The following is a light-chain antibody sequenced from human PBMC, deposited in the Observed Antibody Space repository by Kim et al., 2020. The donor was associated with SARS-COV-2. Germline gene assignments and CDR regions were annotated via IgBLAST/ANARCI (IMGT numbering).Light chain of an antibody. Sequence: SVSPGQTARITCSGDVLAKKYARWFQQKPGQAPVLVIYKDSERPSGIPERFSGSSSGTTVTLTISGAQVEDEADYYCYSAADNTLVFGGGTKLTVL. J-gene: IGLJ3*02. CDR3: YSAADNTLV. CDR1: VLAKKY. V-gene: IGLV3-27*01. CDR2: KDS.